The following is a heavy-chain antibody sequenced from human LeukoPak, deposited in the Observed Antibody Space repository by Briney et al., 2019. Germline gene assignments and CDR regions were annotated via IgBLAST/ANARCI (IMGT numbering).Heavy chain of an antibody. CDR2: INHSGST. V-gene: IGHV4-34*01. CDR1: GGSFSGYY. D-gene: IGHD6-13*01. Sequence: SETLSLTCAVYGGSFSGYYWSWIRQPPGKGLEWIGEINHSGSTNHNPSLKSRVTISVDTSKNQFSLKLSSVTAADTAVYYCARANQQLDAFDIWGQGTMVTVSS. CDR3: ARANQQLDAFDI. J-gene: IGHJ3*02.